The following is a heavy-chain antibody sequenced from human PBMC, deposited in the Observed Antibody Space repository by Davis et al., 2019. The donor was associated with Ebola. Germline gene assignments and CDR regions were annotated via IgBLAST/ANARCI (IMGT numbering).Heavy chain of an antibody. V-gene: IGHV1-2*04. Sequence: AASVKVSCMASGYTFTGYYMHWVRQAPGQGLEWMGWINPNSGGTNYAQKFQGWVTMTRDTSISTAYMELSRLRSDDTAVYYCARHGPTASDFDYWGQGTLVTVSS. CDR2: INPNSGGT. D-gene: IGHD2-8*01. CDR1: GYTFTGYY. J-gene: IGHJ4*02. CDR3: ARHGPTASDFDY.